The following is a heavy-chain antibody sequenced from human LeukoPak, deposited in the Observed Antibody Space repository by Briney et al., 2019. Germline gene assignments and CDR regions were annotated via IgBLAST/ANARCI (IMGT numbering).Heavy chain of an antibody. CDR2: ISGSSSYI. V-gene: IGHV3-21*01. CDR1: GFTFSSYN. CDR3: ARVEASGYDYGAFDY. D-gene: IGHD5-12*01. Sequence: GGSLRLSCAASGFTFSSYNMNWVRQAPGKGLEWVSSISGSSSYIYYADSVKGRFTISRDNAKNSLYLQMNSLRAEDTAVYYCARVEASGYDYGAFDYWGQGTLVTVSS. J-gene: IGHJ4*02.